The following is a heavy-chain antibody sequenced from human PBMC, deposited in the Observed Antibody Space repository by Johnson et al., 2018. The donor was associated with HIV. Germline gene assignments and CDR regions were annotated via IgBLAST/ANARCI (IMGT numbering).Heavy chain of an antibody. CDR2: ISWNSGSI. Sequence: VQLVESGGGLVQPGRSLRLSCAASGFTVSSNYMSWVRQAPGKGLEWVSGISWNSGSIGYADSVKGRFTISRDNAKNSLYLQMNSLRAEDTALYYCAKIRGEMATTDAFDIWGQGTMVTVSS. CDR3: AKIRGEMATTDAFDI. CDR1: GFTVSSNY. V-gene: IGHV3-9*01. J-gene: IGHJ3*02. D-gene: IGHD5-24*01.